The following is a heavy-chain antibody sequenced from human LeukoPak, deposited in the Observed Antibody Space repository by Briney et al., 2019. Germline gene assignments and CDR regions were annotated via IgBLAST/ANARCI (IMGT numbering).Heavy chain of an antibody. J-gene: IGHJ4*02. V-gene: IGHV3-30*18. D-gene: IGHD3-9*01. Sequence: AGGSLRLSCAASGFTFSSYGMHWVRQAPGKGLEWVAVISYDGSNKYYADSVKSRFTISRDNSKNTLYLQMNSLRAEDTAVYYCAKDLYDILTGYSEIPETRFDYWGQGTLVTVSS. CDR3: AKDLYDILTGYSEIPETRFDY. CDR2: ISYDGSNK. CDR1: GFTFSSYG.